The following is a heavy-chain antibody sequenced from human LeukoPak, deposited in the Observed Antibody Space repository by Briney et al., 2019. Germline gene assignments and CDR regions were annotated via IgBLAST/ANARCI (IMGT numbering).Heavy chain of an antibody. D-gene: IGHD6-19*01. CDR3: ARRGGWYRRDFDP. CDR1: GDSISISTYY. CDR2: FYYSEKT. V-gene: IGHV4-39*01. J-gene: IGHJ5*02. Sequence: PSETLSLTCTVSGDSISISTYYWGWIRQPPGKGLEWIGSFYYSEKTYYNPSLKSRVTIFVDTSKNQFSLKLSSVTAADTAVYYCARRGGWYRRDFDPWGQGTLVTVSS.